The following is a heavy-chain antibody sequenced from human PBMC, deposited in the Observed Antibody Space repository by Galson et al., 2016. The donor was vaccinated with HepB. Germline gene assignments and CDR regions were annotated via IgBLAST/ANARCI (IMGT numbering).Heavy chain of an antibody. CDR3: ARGVGGYLGYGMDV. CDR1: GITFSSKR. J-gene: IGHJ6*02. D-gene: IGHD3-22*01. CDR2: INGDGSTT. V-gene: IGHV3-74*01. Sequence: SLRLSCAASGITFSSKRMHWVRQAPGKGLVWVSRINGDGSTTNYVDSVKGRFTISRDNAKNMLYLQMNGLRAEDTAVYYCARGVGGYLGYGMDVWGQGTTVTVSS.